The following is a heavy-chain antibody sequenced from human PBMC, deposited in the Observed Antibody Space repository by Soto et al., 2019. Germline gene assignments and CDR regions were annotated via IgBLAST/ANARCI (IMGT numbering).Heavy chain of an antibody. D-gene: IGHD3-9*01. CDR1: GYTFTDYY. CDR2: ISPSGGST. CDR3: ARDGSSDRLTWFDP. Sequence: QVQLVQSGAEVKKPGASVKVSCKASGYTFTDYYMHWVRQAPGQGLEWMGIISPSGGSTYAQKFQGRVTVTRDTSTSTVYMELSSLRSEDTAVYYCARDGSSDRLTWFDPWGQGTLVTVSS. V-gene: IGHV1-46*01. J-gene: IGHJ5*02.